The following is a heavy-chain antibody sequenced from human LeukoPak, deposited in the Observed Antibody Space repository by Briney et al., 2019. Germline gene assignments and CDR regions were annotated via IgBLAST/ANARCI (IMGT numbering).Heavy chain of an antibody. CDR3: ASPAN. V-gene: IGHV4-61*02. CDR2: IYTSVST. Sequence: SETLSLTCTVSGGSISSGSYYWSWIWQPAGRGLEWSGRIYTSVSTNYNPSLKSRVTISVDTSKNQFYLKLTSVHAADTAVYYCASPANWGQGTLVTVSS. CDR1: GGSISSGSYY. J-gene: IGHJ4*02.